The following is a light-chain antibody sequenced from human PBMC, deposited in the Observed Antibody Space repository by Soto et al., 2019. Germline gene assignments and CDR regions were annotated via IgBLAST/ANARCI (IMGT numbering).Light chain of an antibody. CDR1: QSVSNN. CDR2: GAS. CDR3: QQDNNWWT. J-gene: IGKJ1*01. Sequence: EIVMTQSPATLSVSPGERATLSCRASQSVSNNLAWYQKKPGQAPRLLIYGASTRATGIPARFSGGGSGTEFTPTISSLQSEDFAVYYCQQDNNWWTFGQGTRVEI. V-gene: IGKV3-15*01.